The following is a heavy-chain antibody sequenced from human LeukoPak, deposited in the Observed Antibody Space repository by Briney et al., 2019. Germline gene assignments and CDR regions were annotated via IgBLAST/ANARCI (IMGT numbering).Heavy chain of an antibody. V-gene: IGHV3-23*01. J-gene: IGHJ5*02. D-gene: IGHD1-20*01. CDR2: ISGSGGST. CDR1: GFTFSSYA. Sequence: PGGSLRLSCAASGFTFSSYAMSWVRQAPGKGLEWVSAISGSGGSTYYADSVKGRFTISRDNSKNTLYLQMNSLRAEDTAVYYCAKDPLYNCTPGGWFDPWGQGTLVTVSS. CDR3: AKDPLYNCTPGGWFDP.